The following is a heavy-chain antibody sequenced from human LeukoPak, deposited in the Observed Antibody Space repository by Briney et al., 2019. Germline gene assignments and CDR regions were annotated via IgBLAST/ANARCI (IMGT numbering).Heavy chain of an antibody. CDR2: IYSGGST. CDR3: ARETVAGLQYYFDY. CDR1: GVTVSSNY. D-gene: IGHD6-19*01. J-gene: IGHJ4*02. Sequence: PGGSLRLSCAASGVTVSSNYMSWVRQAPGKGLEGVAVIYSGGSTYYADSVKGRFTISRDNSKNPRDLQMNSLRAEDTAVYYCARETVAGLQYYFDYWGQGTLVTVSS. V-gene: IGHV3-53*01.